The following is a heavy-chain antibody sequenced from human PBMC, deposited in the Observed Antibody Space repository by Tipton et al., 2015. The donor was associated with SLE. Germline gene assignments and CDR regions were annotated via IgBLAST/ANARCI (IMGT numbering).Heavy chain of an antibody. J-gene: IGHJ4*02. V-gene: IGHV3-74*01. CDR2: IDPNGSPT. CDR3: ASLSAPSDY. CDR1: GFTFSSYW. Sequence: SLRLSCEVSGFTFSSYWMHWVRQPPGKGLVWVSEIDPNGSPTNYADSVKDRFTISRDNAKNTLFLEMNSLRVDDTAVYYCASLSAPSDYWGQGTLVTVSS.